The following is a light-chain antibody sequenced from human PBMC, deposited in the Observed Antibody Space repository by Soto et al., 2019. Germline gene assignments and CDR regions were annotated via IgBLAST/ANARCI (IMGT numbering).Light chain of an antibody. CDR1: QSVSTK. CDR3: QQYNNWLRGT. V-gene: IGKV3-15*01. Sequence: EIVMTQSPATLSVSPGERATLSCRASQSVSTKLAWYQQKPGQAPRLLIYGASTRAADIAARFSGSGSGTVFTLTISSLQSEDFAVYYCQQYNNWLRGTFGQGTKVEIK. J-gene: IGKJ1*01. CDR2: GAS.